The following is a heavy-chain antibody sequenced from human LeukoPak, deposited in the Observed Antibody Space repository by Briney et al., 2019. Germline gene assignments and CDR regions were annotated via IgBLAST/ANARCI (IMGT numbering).Heavy chain of an antibody. CDR2: IKRTNDGGTT. V-gene: IGHV3-15*01. CDR1: GFTFSNAW. J-gene: IGHJ4*02. Sequence: GGSLRLSCAASGFTFSNAWMSWVRQAPGKGLEWVGRIKRTNDGGTTDYAAPVKGRFNISRDDSKSTLYLQMNSLKTEDTALYYCTAGSGYSDFDYWGQGTLVTVSS. CDR3: TAGSGYSDFDY. D-gene: IGHD3-22*01.